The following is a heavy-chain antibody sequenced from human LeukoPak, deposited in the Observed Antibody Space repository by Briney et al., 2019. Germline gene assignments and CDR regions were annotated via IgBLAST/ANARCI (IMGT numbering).Heavy chain of an antibody. CDR3: ARHRAPPGYYYYYYMDV. Sequence: SETLSLTCGVYGGSLSGYYWSWIRQPPGKGLEWIGEINHSGDSNYNPSLKSRVTISVDTSKSQFSLKVKSVTAADTAVYYCARHRAPPGYYYYYYMDVWGKGTTVTVSS. CDR1: GGSLSGYY. J-gene: IGHJ6*03. D-gene: IGHD5-24*01. V-gene: IGHV4-34*01. CDR2: INHSGDS.